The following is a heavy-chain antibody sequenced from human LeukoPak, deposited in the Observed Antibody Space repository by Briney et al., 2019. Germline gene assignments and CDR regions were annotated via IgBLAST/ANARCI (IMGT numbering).Heavy chain of an antibody. V-gene: IGHV4-4*07. CDR3: ARVFCSGGNCYPNNAFDI. D-gene: IGHD2-15*01. Sequence: SETLSLTCTVSGGSISGCYWSWIRQPAGKGLEWIGRFYSSGGTNYNPSLKSRVTMSVDTSKNQFSLKLSSVTAADTAVYYCARVFCSGGNCYPNNAFDIWGQGTMVTVSS. CDR1: GGSISGCY. CDR2: FYSSGGT. J-gene: IGHJ3*02.